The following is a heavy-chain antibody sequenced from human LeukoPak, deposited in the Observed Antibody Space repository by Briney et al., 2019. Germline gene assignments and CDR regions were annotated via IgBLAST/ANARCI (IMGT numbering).Heavy chain of an antibody. D-gene: IGHD6-19*01. CDR1: GFTFSSYG. Sequence: GRSLRLSCAASGFTFSSYGMHWVRQAPGKRLEWVAVIWYDGSNKYYADSVKGRFTISRDNSKNTLYLQMNSLRAEDTAVYYCARDSASVAYGMDVWGQGTTVTVSS. CDR3: ARDSASVAYGMDV. J-gene: IGHJ6*02. CDR2: IWYDGSNK. V-gene: IGHV3-33*01.